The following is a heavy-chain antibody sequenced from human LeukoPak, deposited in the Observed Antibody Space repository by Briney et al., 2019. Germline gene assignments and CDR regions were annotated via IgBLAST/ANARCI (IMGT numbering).Heavy chain of an antibody. Sequence: ASVKVSCKASGYTFTKNFLHWVRQAPGQGLEWMGWINPNDGGTLYARKFQGRVTMTTDTSTTTAYMEMSTLTSDDTAVYYCARDDYGDLQYFENWGQGTLVTVSS. D-gene: IGHD4-17*01. J-gene: IGHJ4*02. CDR2: INPNDGGT. CDR3: ARDDYGDLQYFEN. V-gene: IGHV1-2*02. CDR1: GYTFTKNF.